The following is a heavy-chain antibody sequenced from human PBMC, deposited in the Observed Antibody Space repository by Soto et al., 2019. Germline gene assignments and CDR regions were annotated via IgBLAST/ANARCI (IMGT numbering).Heavy chain of an antibody. CDR1: GYSFTEFG. Sequence: QIHLVQSGADVKKPGASVTISCQTSGYSFTEFGLHWVRQAPGHRLEWLGWVNTGNDDTRYPQNLQGRITIPRGTATTTAYMELNSLRSEDTAVFYCAREYYDPLAVRCYDPWGQGTLITVSS. D-gene: IGHD3-9*01. J-gene: IGHJ5*02. V-gene: IGHV1-3*04. CDR3: AREYYDPLAVRCYDP. CDR2: VNTGNDDT.